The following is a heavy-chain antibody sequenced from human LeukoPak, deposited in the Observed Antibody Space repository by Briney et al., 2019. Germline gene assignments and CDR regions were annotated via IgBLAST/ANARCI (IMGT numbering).Heavy chain of an antibody. D-gene: IGHD3-10*01. J-gene: IGHJ4*02. V-gene: IGHV4-39*01. CDR1: SVSISSTSFY. Sequence: SETLSLTCTVSSVSISSTSFYWGWIRQPPGKGLEWVGSINYSGSTYYNPSLKSRVTISVDTSKNRFSLKLSSVTAADTAVYYCARHPGGVQGVPYYFDYWGQGTLVTVSS. CDR3: ARHPGGVQGVPYYFDY. CDR2: INYSGST.